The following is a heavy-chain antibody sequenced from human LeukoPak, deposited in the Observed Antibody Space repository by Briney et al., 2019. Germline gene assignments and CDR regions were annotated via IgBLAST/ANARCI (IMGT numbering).Heavy chain of an antibody. Sequence: SETLSLTCTVSGGSISSGGYYWSWIRQPPGKGLEWIGYIYHSGSTYYNPSLKSRVTISVDRSKNQLSLKLSSVTAADTAVYYCARRLIAAAGTGDYWGQGTLVTVSS. CDR2: IYHSGST. CDR3: ARRLIAAAGTGDY. D-gene: IGHD6-13*01. J-gene: IGHJ4*02. CDR1: GGSISSGGYY. V-gene: IGHV4-30-2*01.